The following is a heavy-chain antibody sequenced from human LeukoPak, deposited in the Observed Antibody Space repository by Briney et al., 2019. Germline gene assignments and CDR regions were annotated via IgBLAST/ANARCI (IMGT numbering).Heavy chain of an antibody. J-gene: IGHJ6*03. CDR2: ITPNSGGT. CDR3: AREAYDSGSFRTDYYYMDV. V-gene: IGHV1-2*02. CDR1: GYTFTGYY. Sequence: ASVKVSCKASGYTFTGYYLHWVRQAPGQGLEWMGWITPNSGGTNYAQRFQGRVTMTRDTSISTAYMELSRLRSDDTAVYYCAREAYDSGSFRTDYYYMDVWGRGTTVTISS. D-gene: IGHD3-10*01.